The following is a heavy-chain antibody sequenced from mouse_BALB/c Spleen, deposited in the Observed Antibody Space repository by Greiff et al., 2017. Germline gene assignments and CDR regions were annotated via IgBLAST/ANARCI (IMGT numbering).Heavy chain of an antibody. V-gene: IGHV1-4*01. CDR2: INPSSGYT. CDR3: AREREHTWFAY. CDR1: GYTFTSYT. J-gene: IGHJ3*01. Sequence: QVQLQQSGAELARPGASVKMSCKASGYTFTSYTMHWVKQRPGQGLEWIGYINPSSGYTNYNQKFKDKSTLTAYKSYSTAYMQLSSLTSEDSAVYYCAREREHTWFAYWGQGTLVTVSA.